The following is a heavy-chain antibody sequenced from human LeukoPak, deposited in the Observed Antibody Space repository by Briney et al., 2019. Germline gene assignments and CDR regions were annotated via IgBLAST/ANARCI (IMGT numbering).Heavy chain of an antibody. CDR2: ISYDGSNA. CDR3: AKSLLPIVVVPAAMAD. J-gene: IGHJ4*02. CDR1: GFSFSGYG. V-gene: IGHV3-30*18. D-gene: IGHD2-2*01. Sequence: GSLRLLCGASGFSFSGYGMQWVRQAPGKGVEWVAVISYDGSNAYYGDSVKGRFTISRDNSKNTVHLQMNSLRAEDTAVYYCAKSLLPIVVVPAAMADWGQGTLVTVSS.